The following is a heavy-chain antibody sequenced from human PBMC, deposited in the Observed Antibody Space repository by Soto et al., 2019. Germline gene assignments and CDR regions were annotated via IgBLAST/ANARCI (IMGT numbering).Heavy chain of an antibody. CDR1: GFTFSSYG. V-gene: IGHV3-30*18. D-gene: IGHD2-2*01. Sequence: GGSLRLSCAASGFTFSSYGMHWVRQAPGKGLEWVAVISYDGSNKYYADSVKGRFTISRDNSKNTLYLQMNSLRAEDTAVYYCAKDRLPDIVVVPAASNFDPWGQGILVTAPQ. CDR2: ISYDGSNK. CDR3: AKDRLPDIVVVPAASNFDP. J-gene: IGHJ5*02.